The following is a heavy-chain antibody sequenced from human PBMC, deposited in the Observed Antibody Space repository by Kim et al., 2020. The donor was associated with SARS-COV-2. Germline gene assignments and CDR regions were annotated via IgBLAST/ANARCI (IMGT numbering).Heavy chain of an antibody. V-gene: IGHV4-4*02. CDR2: IYHSGST. Sequence: SETLSLTCAVSGGSISSSNWWSWVRQPPGKGLEWIGEIYHSGSTNYNPSLKSRVTISVDKSKNQFSLKLSSVTAADTAVYYCSGRPAPDAFDIWGQGTMVTVSS. J-gene: IGHJ3*02. CDR3: SGRPAPDAFDI. D-gene: IGHD7-27*01. CDR1: GGSISSSNW.